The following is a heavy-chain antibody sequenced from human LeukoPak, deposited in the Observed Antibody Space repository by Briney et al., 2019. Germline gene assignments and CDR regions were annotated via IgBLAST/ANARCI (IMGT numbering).Heavy chain of an antibody. J-gene: IGHJ4*02. Sequence: GGSLRLSCAASGFTFSNYWMSWVRQAPGKGLEWVANIKQDGSEKYYVDSVKGRFTISRDNAKNSLYLQMNSLRAEDTALYYCAREDQPRGTFDYWGQGILVTVSS. D-gene: IGHD2-15*01. CDR2: IKQDGSEK. V-gene: IGHV3-7*05. CDR1: GFTFSNYW. CDR3: AREDQPRGTFDY.